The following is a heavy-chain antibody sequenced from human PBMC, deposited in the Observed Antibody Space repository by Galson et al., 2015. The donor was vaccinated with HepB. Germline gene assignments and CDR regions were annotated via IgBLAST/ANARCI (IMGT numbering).Heavy chain of an antibody. CDR1: GYTLTELS. CDR3: ATARWSSSSLMDV. J-gene: IGHJ6*02. CDR2: FDPEDGET. D-gene: IGHD6-13*01. Sequence: SCKVSGYTLTELSMHWVLQAPGKGLECMGGFDPEDGETIYAQKFQGRVTMTEDTSTDTAYMELSSLRSEDTAAYYCATARWSSSSLMDVWGQGTTVTVSS. V-gene: IGHV1-24*01.